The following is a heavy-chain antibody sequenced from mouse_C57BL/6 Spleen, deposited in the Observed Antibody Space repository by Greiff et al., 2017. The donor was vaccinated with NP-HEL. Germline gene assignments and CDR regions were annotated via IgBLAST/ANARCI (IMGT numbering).Heavy chain of an antibody. J-gene: IGHJ1*03. CDR3: TREKAFITTVVRYFDV. V-gene: IGHV5-9-1*02. CDR1: GFTFSSYA. Sequence: EVMLVESGEGLVKPGGSLKLSCAASGFTFSSYAMSWVRQTPEKRLEWVAYISSGGDYIYYADTVKGRFTISRDNARNTLYLQMSSLKSEDTAMYYCTREKAFITTVVRYFDVWGTGTTVTVSS. D-gene: IGHD1-1*01. CDR2: ISSGGDYI.